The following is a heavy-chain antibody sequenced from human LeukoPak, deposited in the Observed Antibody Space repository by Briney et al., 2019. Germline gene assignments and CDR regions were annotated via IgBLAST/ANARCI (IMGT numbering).Heavy chain of an antibody. CDR3: ARGGTYDQSIDY. V-gene: IGHV1-3*01. D-gene: IGHD3-3*01. Sequence: ASVKVSCKASGYTFTSYAIHWVRQAPGQRLEWMGWINAGNGNTKYSQKFQGRVTITRDTSASTAYMELSSLRSEDTAVYFCARGGTYDQSIDYWGQGTLVTVSP. CDR1: GYTFTSYA. J-gene: IGHJ4*02. CDR2: INAGNGNT.